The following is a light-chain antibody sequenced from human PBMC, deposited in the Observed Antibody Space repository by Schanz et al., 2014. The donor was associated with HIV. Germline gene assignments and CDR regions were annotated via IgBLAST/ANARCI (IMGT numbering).Light chain of an antibody. CDR1: QRLSSSY. CDR3: QQYGSSPRT. Sequence: EIVLTQSPGSLSLSPGGRATLSCGASQRLSSSYLAWYQQKRDQPPRLVIYATSTRAAGIPDRFSGTGSGTDFTLTITRLEPEDSAVYFCQQYGSSPRTFGQGTKVEIK. V-gene: IGKV3-20*01. J-gene: IGKJ1*01. CDR2: ATS.